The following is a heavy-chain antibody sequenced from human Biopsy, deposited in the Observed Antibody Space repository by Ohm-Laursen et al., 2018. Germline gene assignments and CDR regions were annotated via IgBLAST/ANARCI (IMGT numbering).Heavy chain of an antibody. CDR3: ASQSVAQMKSFDY. J-gene: IGHJ4*02. Sequence: ASVKVSCKASGFSFTGYYIHWVRQAPGQGLEWMGWISPKSGGTNYAQKFQGNITMTKNTSVSTAYMEMSRLRSDDTAVYYCASQSVAQMKSFDYWGQGTLVTVSS. V-gene: IGHV1-2*02. CDR2: ISPKSGGT. CDR1: GFSFTGYY. D-gene: IGHD6-19*01.